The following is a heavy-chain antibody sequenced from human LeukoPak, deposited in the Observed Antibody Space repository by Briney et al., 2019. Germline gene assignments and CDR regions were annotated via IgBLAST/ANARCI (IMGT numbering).Heavy chain of an antibody. CDR1: VGSISSYY. V-gene: IGHV4-4*07. CDR2: ISSRGNT. D-gene: IGHD3-10*01. CDR3: ARDGGDGWFDP. J-gene: IGHJ5*02. Sequence: SETLSLTCTVSVGSISSYYWNWIRQPAGKGLEWIGRISSRGNTNYNPSLKSRLTMSVDTSKNQFSLKLTSVTAADTAVYYCARDGGDGWFDPWGQGSLVTVSS.